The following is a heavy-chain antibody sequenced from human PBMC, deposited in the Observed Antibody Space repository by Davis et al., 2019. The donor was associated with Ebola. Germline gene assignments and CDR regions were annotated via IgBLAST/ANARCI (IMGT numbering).Heavy chain of an antibody. CDR1: GYTFTSYY. D-gene: IGHD1-26*01. V-gene: IGHV1-46*01. CDR3: ARDRGMVAAYLIDY. CDR2: INPSGGST. J-gene: IGHJ4*02. Sequence: AASVKVSCKASGYTFTSYYMHWVRQAPGQGLEWMGIINPSGGSTSYAQKFQGRVTMTRDTSTSTAYMEVRSLRSDDTAVYYCARDRGMVAAYLIDYWGQGTLVTVSS.